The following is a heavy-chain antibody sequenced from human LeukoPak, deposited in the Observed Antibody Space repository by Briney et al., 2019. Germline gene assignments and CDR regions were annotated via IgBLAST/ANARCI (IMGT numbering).Heavy chain of an antibody. CDR1: GFTFDDYA. CDR3: IKDILPGGPDH. CDR2: IGWDSGRI. V-gene: IGHV3-9*01. J-gene: IGHJ4*02. D-gene: IGHD2-15*01. Sequence: GRSLRLSCAASGFTFDDYAMHWVRQAPGKGLEWVSGIGWDSGRIGYADSVKGRFTTSRDNAKNSLYLQMNSLRVEDTALYYCIKDILPGGPDHWGQGTLVIVSS.